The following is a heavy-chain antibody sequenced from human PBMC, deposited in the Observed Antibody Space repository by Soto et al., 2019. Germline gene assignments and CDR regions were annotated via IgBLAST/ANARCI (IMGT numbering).Heavy chain of an antibody. V-gene: IGHV3-74*01. CDR1: GFTFSDYW. D-gene: IGHD6-19*01. Sequence: EVQLVESGGDLVQPGGSLRLSCAASGFTFSDYWMHWVRQVPGKGLVWVSRINTDGSGTSYADFVKGRFTISRDNAKNTLYLRMNSLSAHDTAVYYCATLQSAGPGYWGQGTLVTVSS. J-gene: IGHJ4*02. CDR2: INTDGSGT. CDR3: ATLQSAGPGY.